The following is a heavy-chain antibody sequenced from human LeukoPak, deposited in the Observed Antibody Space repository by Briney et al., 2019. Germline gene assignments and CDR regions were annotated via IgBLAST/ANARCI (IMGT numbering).Heavy chain of an antibody. J-gene: IGHJ6*02. CDR2: IYYSGST. D-gene: IGHD3-10*01. V-gene: IGHV4-39*02. CDR1: GGSIRSSSHY. CDR3: AREPYGAMDV. Sequence: SETLSLTCTVSGGSIRSSSHYWGWIRQPPGRGLEWIGSIYYSGSTYYNPSLKRRVSISVDTSKNRFSLKLSSVTAADTAVYYCAREPYGAMDVWGQGTTVTVSS.